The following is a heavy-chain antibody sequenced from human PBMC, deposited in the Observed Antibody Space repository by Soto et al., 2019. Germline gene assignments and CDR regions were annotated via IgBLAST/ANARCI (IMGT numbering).Heavy chain of an antibody. J-gene: IGHJ4*02. CDR1: GFTVCSNY. Sequence: EVQLVESGGGLVQPGGSLRLSCAASGFTVCSNYMSWVRQAPGKGLEWVSVIYSGGSTYYADSVTGRFTISRDNSKNTLYLQMNSLRAEDTAVYYCARGVGYSGYDYVRGKLDYWCQGTLVTVFS. D-gene: IGHD5-12*01. V-gene: IGHV3-66*01. CDR3: ARGVGYSGYDYVRGKLDY. CDR2: IYSGGST.